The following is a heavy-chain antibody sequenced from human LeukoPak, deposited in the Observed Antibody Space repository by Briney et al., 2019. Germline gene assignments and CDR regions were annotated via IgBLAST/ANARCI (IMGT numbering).Heavy chain of an antibody. J-gene: IGHJ4*02. CDR1: GYTFTGYY. D-gene: IGHD3-22*01. CDR2: INPNSGGT. CDR3: ARDSYYYDSSGYNDY. V-gene: IGHV1-2*02. Sequence: ASVKVSCKASGYTFTGYYMHWVRQAPGQGLEWMGWINPNSGGTNYAQKFQGRVTMTRDTSTSTAYMELSRLRSDDTAVYYCARDSYYYDSSGYNDYWGQGTLVTVSS.